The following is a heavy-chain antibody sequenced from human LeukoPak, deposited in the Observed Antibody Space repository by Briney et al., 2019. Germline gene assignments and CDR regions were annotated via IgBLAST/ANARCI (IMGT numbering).Heavy chain of an antibody. J-gene: IGHJ4*02. D-gene: IGHD4-23*01. V-gene: IGHV3-23*01. CDR1: GFTFSSFA. Sequence: PGGSLRLSCAASGFTFSSFAMSWVRQAPGKGLEWVSAISGSGGSTNYADSVKGRFTISRDNSKNTLYLQMNSLRAEDTAVYYCASRPTEVRYWGQGTLVTVSS. CDR3: ASRPTEVRY. CDR2: ISGSGGST.